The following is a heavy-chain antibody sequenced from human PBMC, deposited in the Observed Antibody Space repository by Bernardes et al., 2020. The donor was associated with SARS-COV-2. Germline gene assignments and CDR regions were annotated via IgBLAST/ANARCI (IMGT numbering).Heavy chain of an antibody. J-gene: IGHJ6*02. CDR2: IKSKTDGGTT. CDR3: TTAYCSGGSCYSGYYYYGMDV. Sequence: GGSLRLSCAASGFTFSNAWMSWVRQAPGKGLEWVGRIKSKTDGGTTDYAAPVKGRFTISRDDSKNTLYLQMNSLKTEDTAVYYCTTAYCSGGSCYSGYYYYGMDVWGQGTTVTVSS. D-gene: IGHD2-15*01. CDR1: GFTFSNAW. V-gene: IGHV3-15*01.